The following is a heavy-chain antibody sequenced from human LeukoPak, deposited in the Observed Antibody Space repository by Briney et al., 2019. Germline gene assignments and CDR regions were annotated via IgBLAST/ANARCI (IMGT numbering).Heavy chain of an antibody. J-gene: IGHJ3*02. D-gene: IGHD6-19*01. V-gene: IGHV4-34*01. CDR3: ARGSSGWYPDAFDI. CDR2: INHSGST. CDR1: GGSFSGYY. Sequence: PSEALSLTCAVYGGSFSGYYWGWIRQPPGKGLEWIGEINHSGSTNYNPSLKSRVTISVDTSKNQFSLKLSSVTAADTAVYYCARGSSGWYPDAFDIWGQGTMVTVSS.